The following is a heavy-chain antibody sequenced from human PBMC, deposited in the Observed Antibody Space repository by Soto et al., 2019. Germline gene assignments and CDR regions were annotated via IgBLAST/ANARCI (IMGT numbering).Heavy chain of an antibody. V-gene: IGHV4-61*01. CDR2: IYYSGSA. CDR3: ARGVGFGYYYYHMDL. D-gene: IGHD3-10*01. CDR1: GGSISNDNYY. Sequence: SETLSLTCTVSGGSISNDNYYWSWIRQSPGKGLEWIAYIYYSGSADYNPSLGSRVTISIDTSKNQFSLKLTSVTAADTAVYYCARGVGFGYYYYHMDLWGQGTTVTVSS. J-gene: IGHJ6*02.